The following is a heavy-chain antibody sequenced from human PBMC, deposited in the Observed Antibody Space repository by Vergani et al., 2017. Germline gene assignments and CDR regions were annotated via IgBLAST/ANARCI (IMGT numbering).Heavy chain of an antibody. Sequence: QLQLQASGPGLVKPSETLSLTCTVSGGSISSSSYYWGWIRQPPGKGLEWIGSIYYSGSTYYNPSLKSRVTISVDTSKNQFSLKLSSVTAADTAVYYCARETLHYGDYLDYWGQGTLVTVSS. J-gene: IGHJ4*02. V-gene: IGHV4-39*07. D-gene: IGHD4-17*01. CDR3: ARETLHYGDYLDY. CDR2: IYYSGST. CDR1: GGSISSSSYY.